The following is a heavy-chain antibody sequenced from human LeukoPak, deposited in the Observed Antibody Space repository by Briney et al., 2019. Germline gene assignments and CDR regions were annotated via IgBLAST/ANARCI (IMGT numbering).Heavy chain of an antibody. CDR3: ARGGDYGDLRYFDY. V-gene: IGHV4-59*01. CDR2: IYYRGST. J-gene: IGHJ4*02. D-gene: IGHD4-17*01. Sequence: SETLSLTCTVSGGSINNYYWSWIRQPPGKGLGWIGYIYYRGSTNYNPSLKSRVTFSVDTSKNQFSLKLNSVTAADTAVYYCARGGDYGDLRYFDYWGQGTLVTVSS. CDR1: GGSINNYY.